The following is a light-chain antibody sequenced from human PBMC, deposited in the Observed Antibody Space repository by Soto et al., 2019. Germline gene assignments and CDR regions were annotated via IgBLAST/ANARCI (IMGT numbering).Light chain of an antibody. CDR2: DAS. V-gene: IGKV3-20*01. Sequence: EFVLTQSPGTLSLSPGERATLSCRASQTVRNNYLAWYQQKPGQAPRLLIYDASSRATGIPDRFSGGGSGTEFTLTISSLQSEDFAVYYCQHFGGTTFTFGQGTRLEIK. CDR1: QTVRNNY. CDR3: QHFGGTTFT. J-gene: IGKJ5*01.